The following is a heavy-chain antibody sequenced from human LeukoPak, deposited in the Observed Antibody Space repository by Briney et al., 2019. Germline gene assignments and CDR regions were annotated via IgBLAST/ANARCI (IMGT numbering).Heavy chain of an antibody. CDR1: GGSISSYY. V-gene: IGHV4-4*07. Sequence: SETLSLTCTVSGGSISSYYWSWTRQPAGKGVEGIGRIYSTGSTNYNPSLKSRVTMSVDTSKNQFSLRLRSVTAADTAVYYCARQIASAGTAGFDFWGQGALVTVSS. CDR2: IYSTGST. J-gene: IGHJ4*02. D-gene: IGHD6-13*01. CDR3: ARQIASAGTAGFDF.